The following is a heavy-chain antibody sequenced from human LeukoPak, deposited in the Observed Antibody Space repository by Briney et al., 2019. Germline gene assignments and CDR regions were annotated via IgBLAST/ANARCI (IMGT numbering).Heavy chain of an antibody. CDR1: GYSISSGYY. J-gene: IGHJ6*03. Sequence: SETLSLTCTVSGYSISSGYYWGWIRQPPGKGLAWIGGIYHSGSTYYNPSLKSRVTISVDTSKNQFSLKLSSVTAADTAVYYCARTIAGYYYYYMDVWGKGTTVTFSS. CDR3: ARTIAGYYYYYMDV. CDR2: IYHSGST. V-gene: IGHV4-38-2*02. D-gene: IGHD1-26*01.